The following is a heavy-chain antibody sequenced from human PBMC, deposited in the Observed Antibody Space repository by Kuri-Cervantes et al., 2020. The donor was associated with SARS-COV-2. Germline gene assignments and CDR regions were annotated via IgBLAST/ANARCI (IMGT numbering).Heavy chain of an antibody. D-gene: IGHD3-3*01. CDR2: ITWDGGST. V-gene: IGHV3-43D*03. J-gene: IGHJ4*02. Sequence: GESLKISCAASGFTLDDYGMYWVRQTPGMGLEWVSCITWDGGSTFYADSVKGRFTMSRDSSKNSLYLQMNSLRAEDTAVYYCARDWDDFWSGYYYFDYWGQGTLVTVSS. CDR1: GFTLDDYG. CDR3: ARDWDDFWSGYYYFDY.